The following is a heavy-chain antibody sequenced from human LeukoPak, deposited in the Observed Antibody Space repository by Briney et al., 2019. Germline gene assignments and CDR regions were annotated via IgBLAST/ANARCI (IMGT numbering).Heavy chain of an antibody. V-gene: IGHV1-69*04. Sequence: GVSVTVSCKASGGTFSSYAISWVRQAPGQGLEWMGRIIPILGIANYAQKFQGRVTITADKSTSTAYMELSSLRSEDTAVYYCARVGGYCSSTSCYPTNQDYYYYGMDVWGQGTTVTVSS. J-gene: IGHJ6*02. CDR1: GGTFSSYA. D-gene: IGHD2-2*01. CDR3: ARVGGYCSSTSCYPTNQDYYYYGMDV. CDR2: IIPILGIA.